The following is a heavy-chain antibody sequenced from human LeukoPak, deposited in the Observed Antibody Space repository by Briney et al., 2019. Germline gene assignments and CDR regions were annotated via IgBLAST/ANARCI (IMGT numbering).Heavy chain of an antibody. CDR1: GFTFSSYA. J-gene: IGHJ4*02. CDR3: AKLGWIQLWLPFDY. CDR2: ISGSGGST. Sequence: GGSLRLSCAASGFTFSSYAMSWVRQAPGKGLEWVSAISGSGGSTYCADSVKGRFTISRDNSKNTLYLQMNSLRAEDTAVYYCAKLGWIQLWLPFDYWGQGTLVTVSS. D-gene: IGHD5-18*01. V-gene: IGHV3-23*01.